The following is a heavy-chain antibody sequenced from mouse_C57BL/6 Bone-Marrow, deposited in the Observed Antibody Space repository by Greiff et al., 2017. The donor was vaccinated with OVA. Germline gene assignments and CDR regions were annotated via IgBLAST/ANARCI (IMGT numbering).Heavy chain of an antibody. D-gene: IGHD1-1*01. CDR1: GFNIKDDY. V-gene: IGHV14-4*01. CDR2: IDPENGDT. Sequence: EVQLQQSGAELVRPGASVKLSCTASGFNIKDDYMHWVKQRPEQGLEWIGWIDPENGDTEYASKFQGKATITADTSSNTAYLQLSSLTSEDTAVYYCTGGFIYYYGSSYHYAMDYWGQGTSVTVSS. J-gene: IGHJ4*01. CDR3: TGGFIYYYGSSYHYAMDY.